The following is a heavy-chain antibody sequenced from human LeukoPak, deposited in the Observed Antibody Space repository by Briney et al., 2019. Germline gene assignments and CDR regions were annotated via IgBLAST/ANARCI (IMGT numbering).Heavy chain of an antibody. J-gene: IGHJ4*02. V-gene: IGHV1-69*05. CDR3: ARLTTIAAAGGYPNGGGYYFDY. CDR2: IIPIFGTA. D-gene: IGHD6-13*01. CDR1: GGTFSSYA. Sequence: ASVKVSCKASGGTFSSYAISWVRQAPGQGLEWMGGIIPIFGTANYAQKFQGRVTITTDESTSTAYMELSSLRSEDTAVYYCARLTTIAAAGGYPNGGGYYFDYWGQGTLVTVSS.